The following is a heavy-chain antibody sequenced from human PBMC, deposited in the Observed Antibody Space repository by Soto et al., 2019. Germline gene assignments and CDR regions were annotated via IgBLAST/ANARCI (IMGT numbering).Heavy chain of an antibody. J-gene: IGHJ4*02. V-gene: IGHV1-69*04. CDR1: GGTFSSYT. Sequence: SVKVSCKASGGTFSSYTISWVRQAPGQGLEWMGRIIPTLGIANYAQKFQGRVTMTADKSTSTAYMELSSLRSEDTAVYYCARDHSRATDYWGQGTLVTVSS. CDR2: IIPTLGIA. D-gene: IGHD6-13*01. CDR3: ARDHSRATDY.